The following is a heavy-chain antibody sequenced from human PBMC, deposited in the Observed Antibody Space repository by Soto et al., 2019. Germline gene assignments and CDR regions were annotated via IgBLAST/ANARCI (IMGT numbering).Heavy chain of an antibody. Sequence: QVQLVESGGGVVQPGRSLRLSCAASGFTFSSYGMHWVRQAPGKGLEWVAVISYDGSNKYYADSVKGRFTISRDNSKNTLHLQMNSLRAEDTAVYYCAKEGQQWLWASLINWFDPWGQGTLVTVSS. CDR2: ISYDGSNK. CDR3: AKEGQQWLWASLINWFDP. V-gene: IGHV3-30*18. CDR1: GFTFSSYG. J-gene: IGHJ5*02. D-gene: IGHD6-19*01.